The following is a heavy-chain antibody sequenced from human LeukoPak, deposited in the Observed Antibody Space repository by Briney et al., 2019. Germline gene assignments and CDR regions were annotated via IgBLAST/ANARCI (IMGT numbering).Heavy chain of an antibody. CDR1: GGTFSSYA. V-gene: IGHV1-2*02. Sequence: ASVKVSCKASGGTFSSYAISWVRQAPGQGLEWMGWINPNSGGTNYAQKFQGRVTMTRDTSISTAYMELSRLRSDDTAVYYCARVPKVAGPTSFDYWGQGTLVTVSS. CDR2: INPNSGGT. CDR3: ARVPKVAGPTSFDY. D-gene: IGHD6-19*01. J-gene: IGHJ4*02.